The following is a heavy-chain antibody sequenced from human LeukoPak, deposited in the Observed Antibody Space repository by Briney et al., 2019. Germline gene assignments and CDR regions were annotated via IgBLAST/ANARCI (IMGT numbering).Heavy chain of an antibody. D-gene: IGHD7-27*01. V-gene: IGHV4-30-4*01. J-gene: IGHJ6*03. CDR2: IYYSGST. CDR3: ARQWNWGLYYYYYYMDV. CDR1: GGSISSGDYY. Sequence: SETLSLTCTVSGGSISSGDYYWSWIRQPPGKGPEWIGYIYYSGSTYYNPSLKSRVTISVDTSKNQFSLKLSSVTAADTAVYYCARQWNWGLYYYYYYMDVWGKGTTVTVSS.